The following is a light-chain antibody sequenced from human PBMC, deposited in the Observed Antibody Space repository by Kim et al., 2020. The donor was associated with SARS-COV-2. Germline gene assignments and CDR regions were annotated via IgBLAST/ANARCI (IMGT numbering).Light chain of an antibody. J-gene: IGLJ1*01. V-gene: IGLV3-1*01. CDR2: QDA. CDR1: KLGEKY. CDR3: QSWDIDTYV. Sequence: SYELTQPPSVSVSPGQTASITCFGDKLGEKYVSWYQQKPGQSPVLVMYQDAKRPSGIPERFSGSNSWNTATLTISGAQTADAGDYSFQSWDIDTYVFGSG.